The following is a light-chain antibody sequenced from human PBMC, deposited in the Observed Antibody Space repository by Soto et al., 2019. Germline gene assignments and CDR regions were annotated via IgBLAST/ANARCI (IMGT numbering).Light chain of an antibody. CDR3: QQYNSYSWT. J-gene: IGKJ1*01. Sequence: IHPSQSPSSLCASGGSGRIKTVVASQSINRRLAWYQQKPGKAPRLLIYDVSTLESGVPSRFGGSGSGTEFTLTISGVQPEDFATYYCQQYNSYSWTFGQGTKVDIK. CDR2: DVS. V-gene: IGKV1-5*01. CDR1: QSINRR.